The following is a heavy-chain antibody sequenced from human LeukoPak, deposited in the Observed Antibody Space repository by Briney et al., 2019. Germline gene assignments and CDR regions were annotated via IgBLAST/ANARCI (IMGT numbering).Heavy chain of an antibody. CDR2: TRNKANSYTT. CDR3: AREGKRITMVRGVITPRGYYYMDV. Sequence: GGSLRLSCAASGFTFSDHYMDWVRQAPGKGLEWVGRTRNKANSYTTEYAASVKGRFTISRDDSKNSLYLQMDSLKNEDTAVYYCAREGKRITMVRGVITPRGYYYMDVWGKGTTVTVSS. D-gene: IGHD3-10*01. J-gene: IGHJ6*03. V-gene: IGHV3-72*01. CDR1: GFTFSDHY.